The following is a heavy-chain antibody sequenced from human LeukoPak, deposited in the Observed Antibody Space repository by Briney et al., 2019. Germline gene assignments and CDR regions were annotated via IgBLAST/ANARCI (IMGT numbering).Heavy chain of an antibody. Sequence: GGSLRLSCAASGFTFSDFTDYYMSWIRQAPGKGLELVSYISSSRRTIYYVDAVKGRFTISRDNAKNSLYLQMNSLRAEDTAVYYCAKDPDDILTGIWGQGTLVTVSS. V-gene: IGHV3-11*01. CDR3: AKDPDDILTGI. D-gene: IGHD3-9*01. CDR1: GFTFSDFTDYY. J-gene: IGHJ4*02. CDR2: ISSSRRTI.